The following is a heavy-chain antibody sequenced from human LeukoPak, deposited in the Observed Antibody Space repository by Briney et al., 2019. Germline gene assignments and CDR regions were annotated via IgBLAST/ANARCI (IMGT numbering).Heavy chain of an antibody. D-gene: IGHD6-25*01. J-gene: IGHJ3*01. V-gene: IGHV3-74*01. CDR1: DFTFNNYW. CDR2: ISIDGNTT. CDR3: ARDRSGIYDAFDL. Sequence: GGSLRLSCAASDFTFNNYWMHWVRQAPGKGLEWVSLISIDGNTTSYADSVKDRFTISRDNAKNTLYLQMNSLRAEDTAVYYCARDRSGIYDAFDLWGQGTVVAVST.